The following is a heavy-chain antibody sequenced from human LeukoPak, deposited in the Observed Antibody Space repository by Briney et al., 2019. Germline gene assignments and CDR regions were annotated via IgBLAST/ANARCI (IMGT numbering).Heavy chain of an antibody. V-gene: IGHV3-20*04. CDR1: GFTFDDYG. CDR3: ARLAYCGGDCPDQYYYYYYMDV. CDR2: IYWNGVRT. D-gene: IGHD2-21*02. Sequence: GSLRLSCVASGFTFDDYGMSWVRQVPGKGLEWVSGIYWNGVRTGYADSVKGRFTISRDNAKNSLYLQMNSLRAEDTALYYCARLAYCGGDCPDQYYYYYYMDVWGKGATVTVSS. J-gene: IGHJ6*03.